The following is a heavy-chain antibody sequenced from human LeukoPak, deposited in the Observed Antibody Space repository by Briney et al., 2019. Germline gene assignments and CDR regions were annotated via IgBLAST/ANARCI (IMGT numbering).Heavy chain of an antibody. V-gene: IGHV3-33*01. D-gene: IGHD6-6*01. CDR3: ARALMQGKLGYFDY. Sequence: GGSLRLSCAASGFTFSSYGMHWVRQAPGKGLEWVAVIWYDGSNKYYADSVKGRFTISRDNSKSTLYLQMNSLRAEDTAVYYCARALMQGKLGYFDYWGQGTLVTVSS. CDR1: GFTFSSYG. J-gene: IGHJ4*02. CDR2: IWYDGSNK.